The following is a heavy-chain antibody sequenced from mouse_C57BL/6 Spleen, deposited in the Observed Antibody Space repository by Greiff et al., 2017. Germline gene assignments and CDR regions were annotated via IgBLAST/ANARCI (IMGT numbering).Heavy chain of an antibody. V-gene: IGHV1-26*01. CDR3: ARVGITTVVHYAMDY. CDR2: INPNNGGT. J-gene: IGHJ4*01. CDR1: GYTFTDYY. Sequence: VQLKQSGPELVKPGASVKISCKASGYTFTDYYMNWVKQSHGKSLEWIGDINPNNGGTSYNQKFKGKATLTVDKSSSTAYMELRSLTSEDSAVXYCARVGITTVVHYAMDYWGQGTSVTVSS. D-gene: IGHD1-1*01.